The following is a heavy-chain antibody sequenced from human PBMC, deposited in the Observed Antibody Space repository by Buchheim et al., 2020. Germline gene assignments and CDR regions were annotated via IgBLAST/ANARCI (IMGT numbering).Heavy chain of an antibody. CDR2: ISYDGSNK. D-gene: IGHD6-13*01. Sequence: QVQLVESGGGVVQPGRSLRLSCAASGFTFSSYGMHWVRQAPGKGLEWVAVISYDGSNKYYADSVKGRFTISRDNSKNTLYLQMNSLRAEDTAVYYCAKSRSGSIAAAVRVWGQGTT. V-gene: IGHV3-30*18. CDR1: GFTFSSYG. CDR3: AKSRSGSIAAAVRV. J-gene: IGHJ6*02.